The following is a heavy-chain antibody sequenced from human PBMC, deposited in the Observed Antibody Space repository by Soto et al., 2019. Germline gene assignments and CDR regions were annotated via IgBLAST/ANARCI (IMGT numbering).Heavy chain of an antibody. CDR2: ISSSSTNT. V-gene: IGHV3-48*02. CDR1: DFVVSNYS. CDR3: TRGTKGGSPPL. Sequence: GGSLRLSCAGSDFVVSNYSMNWVRQAPGRGLEWVSYISSSSTNTYYAASVRGRFTISSDKAKNSLFLRMISLKDEDTAVYYCTRGTKGGSPPLWGRGTLVTVSS. J-gene: IGHJ4*02. D-gene: IGHD1-7*01.